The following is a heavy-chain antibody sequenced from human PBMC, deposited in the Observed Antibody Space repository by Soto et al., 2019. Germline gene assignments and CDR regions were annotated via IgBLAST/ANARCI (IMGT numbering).Heavy chain of an antibody. CDR2: MYYTGNK. V-gene: IGHV4-39*01. CDR3: ARRSSSSLGSLFDP. J-gene: IGHJ5*02. CDR1: GGSISSSAYY. Sequence: KPSETLSLTCTVSGGSISSSAYYWDWIRQPPGKGLEWIGAMYYTGNKNYNPSLESRVTMSVDTSKNQFSLKLSSVTPTDTAVYYCARRSSSSLGSLFDPWGRGTQVTVSS. D-gene: IGHD6-6*01.